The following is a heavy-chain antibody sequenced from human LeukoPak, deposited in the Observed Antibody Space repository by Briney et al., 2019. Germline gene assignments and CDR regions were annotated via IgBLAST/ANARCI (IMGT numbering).Heavy chain of an antibody. CDR1: GYSISSCYI. CDR2: LYHSGST. V-gene: IGHV4-38-2*02. Sequence: SETLPLTCNVSGYSISSCYIGGWLRQSRGKGLQLMGSLYHSGSTYYNSSLKSRVTISVDTSKNQFSLKLSSVTAADTAVYYCARHEYYDSRGSHYYSYYYMDVWGKGTTVTVSS. J-gene: IGHJ6*03. CDR3: ARHEYYDSRGSHYYSYYYMDV. D-gene: IGHD3-22*01.